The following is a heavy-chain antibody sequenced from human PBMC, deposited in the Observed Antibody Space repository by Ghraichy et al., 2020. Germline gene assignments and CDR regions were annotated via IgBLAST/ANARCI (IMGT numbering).Heavy chain of an antibody. Sequence: GSLRLSCAASGFTFSSYGMHWVRQAPGKGLEWVAVIWYDGSNKYYADSVKGRFTISRDNSKNTLYLQMNSLRAEDTAVYYCARDSSGYSQENYFHYWGQGTLVTVSS. CDR3: ARDSSGYSQENYFHY. CDR2: IWYDGSNK. J-gene: IGHJ4*02. V-gene: IGHV3-33*01. CDR1: GFTFSSYG. D-gene: IGHD6-13*01.